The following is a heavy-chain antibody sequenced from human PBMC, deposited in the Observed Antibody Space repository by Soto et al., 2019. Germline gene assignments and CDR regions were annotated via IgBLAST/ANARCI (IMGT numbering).Heavy chain of an antibody. CDR1: GGSISSSSYY. J-gene: IGHJ6*02. CDR2: IYYSGST. CDR3: ARARGYDFWSGFYGMDV. D-gene: IGHD3-3*01. V-gene: IGHV4-39*01. Sequence: SETLSLTCTVSGGSISSSSYYWGWIRQPPGKGLEWIGSIYYSGSTYYNPSLKSRVTTSVDTPKNQFSLKLSSVTAADTAVYYCARARGYDFWSGFYGMDVWGQGTTVTVSS.